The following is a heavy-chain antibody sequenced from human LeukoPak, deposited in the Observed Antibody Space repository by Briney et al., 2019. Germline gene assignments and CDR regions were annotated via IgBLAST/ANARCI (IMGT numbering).Heavy chain of an antibody. CDR1: GFTFSSYG. CDR2: ISYDGSNK. V-gene: IGHV3-30*03. J-gene: IGHJ5*02. CDR3: ARESYSSSWGNWFDP. D-gene: IGHD6-6*01. Sequence: TGGSLRLSCAASGFTFSSYGMHWVRQAPGKGLEWVAVISYDGSNKYYADSVKGRFTISRDNSKNTLYLQMNSLRAEDTAVYYCARESYSSSWGNWFDPWGQGTLVTVSS.